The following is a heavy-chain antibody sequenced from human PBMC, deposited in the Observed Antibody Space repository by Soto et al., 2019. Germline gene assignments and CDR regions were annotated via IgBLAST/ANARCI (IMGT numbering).Heavy chain of an antibody. D-gene: IGHD3-10*01. CDR1: GFALSTYW. CDR2: IRPDGNEI. Sequence: GGSLRLSCVASGFALSTYWMAWVRQTPGKGLEFVANIRPDGNEINYVDSVKGRFTISRDNAKNSLFLQMNSLRHDDTAVYYCGTDQWGGAFDIGGQGTTVTVSS. J-gene: IGHJ3*02. V-gene: IGHV3-7*01. CDR3: GTDQWGGAFDI.